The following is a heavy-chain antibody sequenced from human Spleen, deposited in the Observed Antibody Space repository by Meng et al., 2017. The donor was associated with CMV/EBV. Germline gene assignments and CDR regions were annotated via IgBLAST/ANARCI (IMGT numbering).Heavy chain of an antibody. CDR2: IYPGDSDT. D-gene: IGHD3/OR15-3a*01. J-gene: IGHJ4*02. V-gene: IGHV5-51*01. CDR3: ARLDDTNDFDY. CDR1: GFTFSSYS. Sequence: GESLKISCAASGFTFSSYSMNWVRQMPGKGLEWLGIIYPGDSDTRYSPSFQGQVTISGDKSISTAYLQWSSLKASDTAIYYCARLDDTNDFDYWGQGTLVTVSS.